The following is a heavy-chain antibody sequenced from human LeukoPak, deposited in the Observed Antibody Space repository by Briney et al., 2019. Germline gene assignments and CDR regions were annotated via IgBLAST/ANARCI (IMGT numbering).Heavy chain of an antibody. CDR2: IIPILGIA. V-gene: IGHV1-69*04. D-gene: IGHD3-22*01. Sequence: GASVKVSCKASGGTFSSYAISWVRQAPGQGLEWMGRIIPILGIANYAQKFQGRVTITADKSTSTAYMELSSLRSEDTAVYYCARDPTPVYYDTVVLKDWGQGTLVTVSS. CDR3: ARDPTPVYYDTVVLKD. J-gene: IGHJ4*02. CDR1: GGTFSSYA.